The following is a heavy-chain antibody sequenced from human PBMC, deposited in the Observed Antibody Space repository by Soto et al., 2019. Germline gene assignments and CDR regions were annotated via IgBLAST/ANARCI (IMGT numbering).Heavy chain of an antibody. CDR1: GYDFTNYW. CDR2: IDPSDSYI. V-gene: IGHV5-10-1*01. D-gene: IGHD2-2*01. Sequence: RGESLKISCTGYGYDFTNYWINWVRQLPGKGLEWMGRIDPSDSYISYSPSFEGHVTISVDKYINTAYLQWSDLKASDSGKYFCARQRRDASDGCFLCPMDVWGQGTTVTV. J-gene: IGHJ6*02. CDR3: ARQRRDASDGCFLCPMDV.